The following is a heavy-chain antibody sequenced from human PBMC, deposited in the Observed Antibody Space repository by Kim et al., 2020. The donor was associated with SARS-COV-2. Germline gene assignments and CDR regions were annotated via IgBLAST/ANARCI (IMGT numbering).Heavy chain of an antibody. V-gene: IGHV3-53*01. CDR1: GFTVSSNY. J-gene: IGHJ6*02. Sequence: GGSLRLSCAASGFTVSSNYMSWVRQAPGKGLEWVSVIYSGGSTYYADSVKGRFTISRDNSKNTLYLQMNSLRAEDTAVYYCARDSAAGTGTYYYYYYGMDVWGQGTTVTVSS. CDR3: ARDSAAGTGTYYYYYYGMDV. CDR2: IYSGGST. D-gene: IGHD1-1*01.